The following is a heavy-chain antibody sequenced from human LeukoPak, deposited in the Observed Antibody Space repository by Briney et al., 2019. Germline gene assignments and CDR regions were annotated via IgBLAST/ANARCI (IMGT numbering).Heavy chain of an antibody. V-gene: IGHV1-18*01. J-gene: IGHJ5*02. Sequence: ASVKVSCKASGYTFTNYAVNWVRQAPGQGLEWMGWISAYNGNTNYAQKLQGRVTMTTDTSTSTAYMELRSLRSDDTAVYYCARGAAAGKGDWFDPWGQGTLVTVSS. CDR1: GYTFTNYA. D-gene: IGHD6-13*01. CDR2: ISAYNGNT. CDR3: ARGAAAGKGDWFDP.